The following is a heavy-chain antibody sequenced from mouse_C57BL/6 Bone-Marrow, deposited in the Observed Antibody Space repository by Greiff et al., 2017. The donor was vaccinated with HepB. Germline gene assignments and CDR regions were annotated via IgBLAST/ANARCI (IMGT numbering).Heavy chain of an antibody. J-gene: IGHJ3*01. Sequence: DVMLVESGGDLVKPGGSLKLSCAASGFTFSSYGMSWVRQTPDKRLEWVATISSGGSYTYYPDSVKGRFTISRDNAKNTLYLQMSSLKSEDTAMYYCARQEDYVYDGFAYWGQGTLVTVSA. D-gene: IGHD2-2*01. CDR2: ISSGGSYT. CDR3: ARQEDYVYDGFAY. CDR1: GFTFSSYG. V-gene: IGHV5-6*02.